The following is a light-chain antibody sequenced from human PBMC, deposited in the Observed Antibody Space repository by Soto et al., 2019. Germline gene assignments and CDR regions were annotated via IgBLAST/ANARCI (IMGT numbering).Light chain of an antibody. CDR3: SSYTSSSTLV. J-gene: IGLJ3*02. CDR2: EVS. CDR1: ISDVGGYNY. Sequence: QSVLTQPASVSGSPGQSITISCTGTISDVGGYNYVSWYQQYPGKAPKLMIYEVSNRPSGVSNRFSGSKSGNTASLTISGLQAEDEADYYCSSYTSSSTLVFGGGTKVTVL. V-gene: IGLV2-14*01.